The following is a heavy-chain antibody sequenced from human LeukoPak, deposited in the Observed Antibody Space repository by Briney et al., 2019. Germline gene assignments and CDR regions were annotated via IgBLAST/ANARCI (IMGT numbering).Heavy chain of an antibody. V-gene: IGHV6-1*01. Sequence: SQTLSLPCAVSGDSFFWNSVAWNWIRQSPSRGLEWLGRTYYSSEWHHDYAVSVKSRINITADTFKSQFSLHLNTVTPEDTAVYFCARGRYCGGGTCYHFDSWGQGTLVTVSS. D-gene: IGHD2-15*01. CDR1: GDSFFWNSVA. CDR2: TYYSSEWHH. J-gene: IGHJ4*02. CDR3: ARGRYCGGGTCYHFDS.